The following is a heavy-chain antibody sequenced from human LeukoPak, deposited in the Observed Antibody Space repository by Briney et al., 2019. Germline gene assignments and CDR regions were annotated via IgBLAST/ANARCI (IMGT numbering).Heavy chain of an antibody. V-gene: IGHV3-30*02. CDR2: IRYDGSNE. J-gene: IGHJ4*02. CDR3: ATYSSGQGGFDY. D-gene: IGHD6-19*01. Sequence: GGSLRLSCAASGFTFSSYGIHWVRQAPGKGLEWVAFIRYDGSNEYYADSVKGRFTISRDNSKNTLYLQMNSLRAEDTAVYYCATYSSGQGGFDYWGQGTLVTVSS. CDR1: GFTFSSYG.